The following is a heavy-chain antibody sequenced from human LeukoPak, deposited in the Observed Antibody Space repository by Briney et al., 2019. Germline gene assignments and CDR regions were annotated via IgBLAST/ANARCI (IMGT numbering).Heavy chain of an antibody. CDR3: ATVVTHAPYYYYYMDV. D-gene: IGHD4-23*01. Sequence: VASVTVSCTASGRTFSSYAISWVRQAPGQGLEWMGGIIPIFGTANYAQKFQGRVTVTTDESTSTAYMELSSLRSEDTAVYYCATVVTHAPYYYYYMDVWGKGTRSPSP. CDR1: GRTFSSYA. CDR2: IIPIFGTA. V-gene: IGHV1-69*05. J-gene: IGHJ6*03.